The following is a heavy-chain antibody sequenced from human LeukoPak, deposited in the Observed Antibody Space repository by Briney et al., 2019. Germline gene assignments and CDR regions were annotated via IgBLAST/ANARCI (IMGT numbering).Heavy chain of an antibody. CDR2: ISYDGSNK. Sequence: QSGGSLRLSCAASGFTFSSYAMHWVRQAPGKGLEWVAVISYDGSNKYYTDSVKGRFTISRDNSKNTLYLQMNSLRAEDTAVYYCARLSDSLSCFGFDCWGQGTLVTVSS. V-gene: IGHV3-30*04. CDR1: GFTFSSYA. J-gene: IGHJ4*02. D-gene: IGHD3-22*01. CDR3: ARLSDSLSCFGFDC.